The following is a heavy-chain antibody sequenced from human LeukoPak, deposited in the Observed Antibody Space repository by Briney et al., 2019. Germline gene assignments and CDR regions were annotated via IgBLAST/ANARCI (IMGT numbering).Heavy chain of an antibody. CDR3: YGSGSYPYYYYYMDV. V-gene: IGHV3-74*01. CDR1: EFTFRSYD. J-gene: IGHJ6*03. CDR2: INSDGSST. D-gene: IGHD3-10*01. Sequence: GGSLRLSCVASEFTFRSYDMHWVRQAPGKELVWVSRINSDGSSTSYADSVKGRFTISRDNAKNTLYLQMNSLRAEDTAVYYCYGSGSYPYYYYYMDVWGKGTTVTVSS.